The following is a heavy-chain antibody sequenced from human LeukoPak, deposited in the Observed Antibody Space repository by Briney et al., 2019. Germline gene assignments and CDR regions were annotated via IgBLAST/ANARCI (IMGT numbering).Heavy chain of an antibody. CDR2: XNSDGSST. J-gene: IGHJ4*02. CDR3: ARVLDGVGATRSFDY. D-gene: IGHD1-26*01. Sequence: GGSLRLSCAAXXXXXXSXXMHWVRQAXXXXXXXXXXXNSDGSSTSYADSVKGRFTISRDNAKNTLYLQMNSLRAEDTAVYYCARVLDGVGATRSFDYWGQGTLVTVSS. CDR1: XXXXXSXX. V-gene: IGHV3-74*01.